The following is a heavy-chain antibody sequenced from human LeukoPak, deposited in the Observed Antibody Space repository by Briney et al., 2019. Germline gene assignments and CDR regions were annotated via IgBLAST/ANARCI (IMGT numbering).Heavy chain of an antibody. D-gene: IGHD3-16*02. Sequence: QPGGSLRLSCAASGFTVSSNYMSWVRQAPGKGLEWVSVIYSGGSTYYADSVKGRFTISRDNAKNSLYLQMNSLRAEDTAVYYCARADGGEVIRSIVYYYYYMDVWGKGTTVTVSS. J-gene: IGHJ6*03. CDR1: GFTVSSNY. CDR3: ARADGGEVIRSIVYYYYYMDV. V-gene: IGHV3-53*01. CDR2: IYSGGST.